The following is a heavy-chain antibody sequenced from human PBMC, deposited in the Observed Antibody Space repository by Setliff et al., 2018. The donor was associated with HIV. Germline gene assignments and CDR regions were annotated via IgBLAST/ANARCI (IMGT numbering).Heavy chain of an antibody. CDR3: TRQNILGDAGGTFDI. CDR1: GGSFSGYY. D-gene: IGHD3-10*01. Sequence: LTCAVYGGSFSGYYWSWIRQPPGKGLEWVANIKQDGSEKYYVDSVKGRFTISRDNAKNSLYLQMNSLRADDTAVYYCTRQNILGDAGGTFDIWGQGTMVTVSS. V-gene: IGHV3-7*01. J-gene: IGHJ3*02. CDR2: IKQDGSEK.